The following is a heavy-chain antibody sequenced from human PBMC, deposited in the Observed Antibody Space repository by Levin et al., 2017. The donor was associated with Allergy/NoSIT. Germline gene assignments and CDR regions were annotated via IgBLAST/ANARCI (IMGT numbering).Heavy chain of an antibody. CDR3: ARDSWTYTATRPGPDV. CDR2: ISYNGNIK. CDR1: GFTFSDYA. D-gene: IGHD3/OR15-3a*01. J-gene: IGHJ6*02. Sequence: GGSLRLSCVASGFTFSDYAMHWARQAPGRGLEWVAVISYNGNIKYNADSVQGRFTISRSNSNNTLYLQMNSLRVEDTGVYYCARDSWTYTATRPGPDVWGQGTTVTVSS. V-gene: IGHV3-30*04.